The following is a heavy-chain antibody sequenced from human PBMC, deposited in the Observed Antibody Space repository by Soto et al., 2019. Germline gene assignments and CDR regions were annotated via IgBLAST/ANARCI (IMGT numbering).Heavy chain of an antibody. D-gene: IGHD4-17*01. Sequence: QVQLVQSGAEVKKPGSSVKVSCKASGGTFSSYAISWVRQAPGQGLEWMGGIIPIFGTANYAQKFQGRVTITADESTSTAYMERSSLRSEDTAVYYCARLSGDYGWYYYYGMDVWGQGTTVTVSS. CDR1: GGTFSSYA. CDR3: ARLSGDYGWYYYYGMDV. V-gene: IGHV1-69*12. CDR2: IIPIFGTA. J-gene: IGHJ6*02.